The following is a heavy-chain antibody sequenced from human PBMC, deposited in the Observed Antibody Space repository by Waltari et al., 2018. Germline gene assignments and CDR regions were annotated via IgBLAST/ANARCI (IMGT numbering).Heavy chain of an antibody. CDR1: GLPMSPTW. J-gene: IGHJ4*02. CDR2: VFHNGVT. Sequence: QVHLQESGPGLVKPSGTLSLTCDVSGLPMSPTWWSWVRQAPGKGLEWIGEVFHNGVTNYNPSLRGRVTISVDTSKNQFSLQMSYVTAADTAVYFCTKNAAYNLDYGGQGTLVTVSS. V-gene: IGHV4-4*02. CDR3: TKNAAYNLDY. D-gene: IGHD2-15*01.